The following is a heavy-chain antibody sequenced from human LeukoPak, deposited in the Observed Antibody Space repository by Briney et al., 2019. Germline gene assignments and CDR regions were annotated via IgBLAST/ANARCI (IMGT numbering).Heavy chain of an antibody. CDR3: ARDRGYSTFDY. CDR2: VSSSSSII. J-gene: IGHJ4*02. CDR1: GFTFSSYD. D-gene: IGHD4-23*01. V-gene: IGHV3-48*04. Sequence: QPGGSLRLSCEASGFTFSSYDMNWVRQAPGKGLEWVSYVSSSSSIIQYADSVKGRFTISRDNAKNSLYLQMNSLRVDDTAVYYCARDRGYSTFDYWGQGTLVTVSS.